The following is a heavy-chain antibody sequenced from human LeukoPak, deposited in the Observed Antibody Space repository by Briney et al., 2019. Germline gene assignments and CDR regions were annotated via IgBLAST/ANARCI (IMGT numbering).Heavy chain of an antibody. CDR3: AKVSYHYYGSGSYVLDY. CDR1: GFTFSSYW. D-gene: IGHD3-10*01. CDR2: ISSSSSYI. V-gene: IGHV3-21*04. J-gene: IGHJ4*02. Sequence: GGSLRLSCAASGFTFSSYWMSWVRQAPGKGLEWVSSISSSSSYIYYADSVKGRFTISRDNAKNSLYLQMNSLRAEDTAVYYCAKVSYHYYGSGSYVLDYWGQGTLVTVSS.